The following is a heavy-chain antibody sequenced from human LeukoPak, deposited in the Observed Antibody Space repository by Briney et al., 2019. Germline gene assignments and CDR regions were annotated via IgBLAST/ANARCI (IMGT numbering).Heavy chain of an antibody. V-gene: IGHV3-23*01. D-gene: IGHD4-23*01. CDR1: GFTFSTYA. Sequence: GGSLRLSWVGSGFTFSTYAMNWARQAPGKGLEWVSAISSGATTYYADSVKGRFSISRDNSKNTVYLQVNSLRAEDTAVYYCATRQTTVDYYDCWGQGTLVTVSS. J-gene: IGHJ4*02. CDR3: ATRQTTVDYYDC. CDR2: ISSGATT.